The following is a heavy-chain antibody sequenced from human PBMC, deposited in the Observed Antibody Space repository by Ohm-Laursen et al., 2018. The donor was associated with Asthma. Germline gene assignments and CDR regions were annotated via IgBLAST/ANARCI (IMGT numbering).Heavy chain of an antibody. Sequence: SSVKVSCKASGYTFTSYGISWVRQAPGQGLEWMGGIIPIFGTANYAQKFQGRVTITADESTSTAYMELSSLRSEDTAVYYCARVTISAPTVPAAPYYYYGMDVWGQGTTVTVSS. CDR3: ARVTISAPTVPAAPYYYYGMDV. V-gene: IGHV1-69*01. J-gene: IGHJ6*02. CDR2: IIPIFGTA. D-gene: IGHD2-2*01. CDR1: GYTFTSYG.